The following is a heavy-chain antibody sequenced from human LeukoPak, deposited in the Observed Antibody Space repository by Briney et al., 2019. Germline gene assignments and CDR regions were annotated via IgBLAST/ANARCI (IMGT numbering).Heavy chain of an antibody. D-gene: IGHD3-9*01. Sequence: PSETLSLTCTVSGGSISSSSYYWGWIRQPPGKGLEWIGSIYYSGSTYYNPSLKSRVTISVGTSKNQFSLKLCSVTAADTAVYYCARQGYFDWLYDYWGQGTLVTVSS. V-gene: IGHV4-39*01. CDR3: ARQGYFDWLYDY. J-gene: IGHJ4*02. CDR2: IYYSGST. CDR1: GGSISSSSYY.